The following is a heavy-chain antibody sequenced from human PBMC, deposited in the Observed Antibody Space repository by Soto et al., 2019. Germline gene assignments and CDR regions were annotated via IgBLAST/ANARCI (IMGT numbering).Heavy chain of an antibody. CDR3: ARATTVTSSFFYYGLVV. CDR1: GDSITNDDYY. CDR2: IYYNGNT. V-gene: IGHV4-30-4*08. D-gene: IGHD4-17*01. J-gene: IGHJ6*02. Sequence: QVQLQESGPGLVKPSQTLSLTCSVSGDSITNDDYYWTWIRQPPGKGLEWIGHIYYNGNTYYNPSLKSRLLLSLHTSQNQFSLHLNSVIAADSASYFCARATTVTSSFFYYGLVVWGQGTTVNVSS.